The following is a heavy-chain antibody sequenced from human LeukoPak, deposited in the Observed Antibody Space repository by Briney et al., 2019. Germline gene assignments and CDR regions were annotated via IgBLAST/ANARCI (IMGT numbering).Heavy chain of an antibody. CDR3: ARGPGYYGAEYFQH. V-gene: IGHV1-2*02. J-gene: IGHJ1*01. CDR2: INPNSGGT. CDR1: GYTFTGYY. Sequence: ASVKVSCKASGYTFTGYYMHWVRQAPGQGLEWMGWINPNSGGTDYAQKFQGRVTMTRDTSISTAHMELSRLRSDDTAVYYCARGPGYYGAEYFQHWGQGILVTVSS. D-gene: IGHD2-2*03.